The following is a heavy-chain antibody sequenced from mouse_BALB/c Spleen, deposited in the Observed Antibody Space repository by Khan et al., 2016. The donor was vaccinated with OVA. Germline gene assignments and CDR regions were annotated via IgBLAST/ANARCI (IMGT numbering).Heavy chain of an antibody. D-gene: IGHD2-4*01. CDR2: IYPGDDST. J-gene: IGHJ4*01. CDR3: AREGLRGVARDY. Sequence: QVQLQQSGPELVKPGASVKISCKASGYTFTAYDINWVRQRPGQGLEWIGWIYPGDDSTEYNENFRGKATLTADKSSNTASMQLSSLTSEKSAVYFCAREGLRGVARDYWGQGTSVSVSS. CDR1: GYTFTAYD. V-gene: IGHV1S56*01.